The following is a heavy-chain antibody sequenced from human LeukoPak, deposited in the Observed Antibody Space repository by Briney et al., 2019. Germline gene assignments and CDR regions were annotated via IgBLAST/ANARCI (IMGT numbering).Heavy chain of an antibody. CDR1: GGSISSGPYY. CDR2: IYYGENT. J-gene: IGHJ4*02. D-gene: IGHD6-13*01. V-gene: IGHV4-39*01. CDR3: ARYVHAGYSSSCFDY. Sequence: PSETLSLTCTVSGGSISSGPYYWGWIRQPPGTGLEWIGNIYYGENTYYNPSLKSRVTISIDTSKNQFYLKLSSLTAADTAVYYCARYVHAGYSSSCFDYWGQGTLVTVSS.